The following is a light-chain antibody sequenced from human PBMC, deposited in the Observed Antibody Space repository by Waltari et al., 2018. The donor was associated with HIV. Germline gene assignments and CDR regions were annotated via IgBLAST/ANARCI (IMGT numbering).Light chain of an antibody. CDR3: LQHNSYPWT. V-gene: IGKV1-17*01. J-gene: IGKJ1*01. CDR1: QGIRND. Sequence: DIQMTQSPSSLSASVGDRVTITCRASQGIRNDLGWFQQKPGKAPKRLNVGAGRLEKGGPSRVSGSGSGTEFTLTISSLQPEDFATYYCLQHNSYPWTFGQGTKVEIK. CDR2: GAG.